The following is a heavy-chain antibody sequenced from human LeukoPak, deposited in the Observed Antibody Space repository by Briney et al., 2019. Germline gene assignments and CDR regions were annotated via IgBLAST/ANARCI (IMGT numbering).Heavy chain of an antibody. CDR3: ARRGDGGRSFDY. D-gene: IGHD4-23*01. V-gene: IGHV3-53*01. CDR2: IYGGGNT. Sequence: GGSLRLSCAASGFTVGSSYMNWVRQAPGKGLEWVSLIYGGGNTYYADSVKGRFIISRDNSKNTLYLQMNSLRAEDTAVYYCARRGDGGRSFDYWGQGTLVTVSS. J-gene: IGHJ4*02. CDR1: GFTVGSSY.